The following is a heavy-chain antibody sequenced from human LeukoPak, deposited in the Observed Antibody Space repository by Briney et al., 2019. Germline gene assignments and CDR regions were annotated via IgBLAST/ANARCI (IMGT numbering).Heavy chain of an antibody. J-gene: IGHJ6*02. D-gene: IGHD6-6*01. V-gene: IGHV4-31*03. CDR2: VYYTGST. CDR1: GGSVTSGGYY. CDR3: ARISAGRYGMDV. Sequence: SQTLSLTCTVSGGSVTSGGYYWSWIRQHPEKGLEWIGYVYYTGSTYYNPSLKSRVTISSDTSKDQFSLKVSSVTAADTAVYYCARISAGRYGMDVWGQGTTVTVSS.